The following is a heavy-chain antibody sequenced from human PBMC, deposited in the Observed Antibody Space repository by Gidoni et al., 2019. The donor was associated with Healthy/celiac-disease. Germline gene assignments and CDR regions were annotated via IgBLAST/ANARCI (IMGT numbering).Heavy chain of an antibody. CDR3: AKDLVYYGSGSYRYYYYYYMDV. V-gene: IGHV3-30*18. CDR1: GFTFSSYG. J-gene: IGHJ6*03. D-gene: IGHD3-10*01. Sequence: QLQLVEYGGGVVQPGRSLRLSCAAAGFTFSSYGIHWVRQAPGKGLEWVAVISYDGSNKYYADSVQGRFTIARDNSKNTLYLQMNSLRAEDTAVYYCAKDLVYYGSGSYRYYYYYYMDVWGKGTTVTVSS. CDR2: ISYDGSNK.